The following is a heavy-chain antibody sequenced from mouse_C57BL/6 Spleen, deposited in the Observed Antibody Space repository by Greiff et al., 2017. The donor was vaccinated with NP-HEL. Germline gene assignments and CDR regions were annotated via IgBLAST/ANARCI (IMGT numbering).Heavy chain of an antibody. CDR1: GYTFTSYW. CDR2: IYPGSGST. CDR3: ARITTVVATDY. V-gene: IGHV1-55*01. Sequence: QVQLQQPGAELVKPGASVKMSCKASGYTFTSYWITWVKQRPGQGLEWIGDIYPGSGSTNYNEQFTSKATLTVDTSSSTAYMQLSSLTSEDSAVYYCARITTVVATDYWGQGTTLTVAS. D-gene: IGHD1-1*01. J-gene: IGHJ2*01.